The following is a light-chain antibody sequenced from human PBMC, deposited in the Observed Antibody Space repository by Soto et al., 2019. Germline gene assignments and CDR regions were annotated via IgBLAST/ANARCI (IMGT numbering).Light chain of an antibody. CDR3: QQYQDVPYT. CDR2: RAS. Sequence: DIQMTQSPSTLSASVGDRVTFTCRASQSVSKWLAWYQQKAGQAPILLISRASDLESGVPSRFSGDGSETEFSLTINSLQPDDFGTYFCQQYQDVPYTFGQGTKLDIK. J-gene: IGKJ2*01. CDR1: QSVSKW. V-gene: IGKV1-5*03.